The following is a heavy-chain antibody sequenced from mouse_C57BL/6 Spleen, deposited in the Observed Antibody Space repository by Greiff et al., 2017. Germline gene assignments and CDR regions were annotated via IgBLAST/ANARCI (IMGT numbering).Heavy chain of an antibody. J-gene: IGHJ2*01. CDR1: GFTFTDYY. D-gene: IGHD1-1*01. CDR2: IRNKANGYTT. CDR3: ARSSYGSGDY. V-gene: IGHV7-3*01. Sequence: EVKLMESGGGLVQPGGSLSLSCAASGFTFTDYYMSWVRQPPGKALEWLGFIRNKANGYTTEYSASVKGRFTISRDNSQSILYLQMNALRAEDSATYYCARSSYGSGDYWGQGTTLTVSS.